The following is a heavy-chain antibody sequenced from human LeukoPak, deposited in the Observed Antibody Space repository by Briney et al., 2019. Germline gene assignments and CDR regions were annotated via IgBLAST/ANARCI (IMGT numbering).Heavy chain of an antibody. D-gene: IGHD6-19*01. CDR2: ISPGDSDT. Sequence: GESLKISCKSSGYTFTGYWIGWVRQMPGKGLEWMGIISPGDSDTRYSPSFQGQVTISADKSISTACLQWSSLKASDTAMYYCARLGVAGVDYWGPGTLVTVSS. CDR1: GYTFTGYW. V-gene: IGHV5-51*01. J-gene: IGHJ4*02. CDR3: ARLGVAGVDY.